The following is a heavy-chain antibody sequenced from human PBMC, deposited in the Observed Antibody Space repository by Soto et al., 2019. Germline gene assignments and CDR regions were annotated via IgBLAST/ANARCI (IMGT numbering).Heavy chain of an antibody. V-gene: IGHV1-46*01. CDR2: INPSGGST. J-gene: IGHJ6*02. CDR3: ARAPSTFGGMDV. D-gene: IGHD3-16*01. Sequence: ASVKVSCKASGYTFTRYYMHWVRQAPGQGLEWMGIINPSGGSTSYAQKFQGRVTMTRDTSTSTVYMELSSLRSEDTAVYYCARAPSTFGGMDVWGQGTTVTVSS. CDR1: GYTFTRYY.